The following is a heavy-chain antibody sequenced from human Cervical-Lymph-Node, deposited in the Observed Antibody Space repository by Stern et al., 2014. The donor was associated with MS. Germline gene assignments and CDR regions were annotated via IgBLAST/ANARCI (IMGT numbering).Heavy chain of an antibody. CDR3: ARDVQGDGNYNLDQ. V-gene: IGHV3-74*01. J-gene: IGHJ4*02. CDR2: MNSDGTTT. D-gene: IGHD1-1*01. Sequence: EVQLVESGGGLVQPGGSLRLSCAASGFTLSRSWMHWVRQAPGKGLGWISRMNSDGTTTNYADAVKGRFTISRDNAKNMVYLQVNSLRVDDTAVYYCARDVQGDGNYNLDQWGQGTLVTVSS. CDR1: GFTLSRSW.